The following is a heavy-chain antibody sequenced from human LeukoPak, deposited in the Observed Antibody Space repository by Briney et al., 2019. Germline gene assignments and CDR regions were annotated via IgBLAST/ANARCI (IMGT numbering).Heavy chain of an antibody. J-gene: IGHJ4*02. V-gene: IGHV1-69*04. CDR2: IIPILGIA. CDR1: GGTFSSYA. CDR3: ARDHRVVGATLDY. D-gene: IGHD1-26*01. Sequence: SVKVSCKASGGTFSSYAISWVRQAPGQGLEWMGRIIPILGIANYAQKFQGRVTITADKSTSTAYMELSSLRSEDTAVYYCARDHRVVGATLDYWGQGTLVTVSS.